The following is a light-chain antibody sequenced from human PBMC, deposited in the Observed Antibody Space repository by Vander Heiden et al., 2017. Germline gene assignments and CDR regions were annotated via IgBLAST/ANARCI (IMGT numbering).Light chain of an antibody. J-gene: IGKJ4*01. Sequence: EIVMTQSPATLSVSPGERPTLSCGSSQSVSSNLACYQQKPGQAPRLLIYGASTRATGIPARFSGSGSGTEFTLTISSLQSEDFAVYYCQQYNNWPPGTFGGGTKVEIK. V-gene: IGKV3-15*01. CDR1: QSVSSN. CDR3: QQYNNWPPGT. CDR2: GAS.